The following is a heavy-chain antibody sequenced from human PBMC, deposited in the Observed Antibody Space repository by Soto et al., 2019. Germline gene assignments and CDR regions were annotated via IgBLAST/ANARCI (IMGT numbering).Heavy chain of an antibody. CDR3: ARDLLYYYDSSGYPDY. Sequence: ASVKVSCKASGYTFTSYAMHWVRQAPGQRLEWMGWINAGNGNTKYSQKFQGRVTITRDTSASTAYMELSSLRSEDTAVYYCARDLLYYYDSSGYPDYWGQGTLVTVSS. V-gene: IGHV1-3*01. J-gene: IGHJ4*02. D-gene: IGHD3-22*01. CDR2: INAGNGNT. CDR1: GYTFTSYA.